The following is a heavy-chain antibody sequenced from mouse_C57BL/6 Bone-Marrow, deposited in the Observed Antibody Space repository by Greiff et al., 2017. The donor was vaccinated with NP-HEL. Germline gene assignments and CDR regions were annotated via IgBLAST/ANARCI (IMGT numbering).Heavy chain of an antibody. CDR1: GFTFSSYA. D-gene: IGHD1-1*01. CDR3: AREPTVVAYYFDY. Sequence: EVQLVESGGGLVKPGGSLKLSCAASGFTFSSYAMSWVRQTPEKRLEWVATISDGGSYTYYPDNVKGRFTISRDNAKNNLYLQMSHLKSEDTAMYYCAREPTVVAYYFDYWGQGTTLTVSS. J-gene: IGHJ2*01. CDR2: ISDGGSYT. V-gene: IGHV5-4*01.